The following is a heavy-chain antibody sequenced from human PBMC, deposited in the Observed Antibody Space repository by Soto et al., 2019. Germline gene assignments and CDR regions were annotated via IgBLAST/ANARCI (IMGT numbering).Heavy chain of an antibody. J-gene: IGHJ4*02. V-gene: IGHV1-2*04. D-gene: IGHD2-15*01. CDR2: INPNSGGT. CDR1: GYTFTGYY. CDR3: ARVGYCSGGSCWDY. Sequence: ASVKVSCKASGYTFTGYYMHWVRQAPGQGLEWMGWINPNSGGTNYAQKFQGWVTMTRDTSISTAYMELSRLRSDDTAVYYCARVGYCSGGSCWDYWGQGTQVTVS.